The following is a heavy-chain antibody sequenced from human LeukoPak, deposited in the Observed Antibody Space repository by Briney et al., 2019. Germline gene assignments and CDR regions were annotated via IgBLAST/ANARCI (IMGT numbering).Heavy chain of an antibody. CDR1: GYTFTSYG. Sequence: ASVKVSCKASGYTFTSYGISWVRQAPGQGLEWMGWISAYNGNTNYAQKFQGRVTMTTDTSTSTIYMELRSLRSDDTAVYYCARDLYSGSYGPPFDYRGQGTLVTVSS. D-gene: IGHD1-26*01. CDR3: ARDLYSGSYGPPFDY. V-gene: IGHV1-18*01. CDR2: ISAYNGNT. J-gene: IGHJ4*02.